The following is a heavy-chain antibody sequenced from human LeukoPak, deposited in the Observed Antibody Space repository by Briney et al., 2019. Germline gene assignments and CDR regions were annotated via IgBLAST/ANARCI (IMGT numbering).Heavy chain of an antibody. CDR3: ARRRYYDSTGYLD. D-gene: IGHD3-22*01. Sequence: PSETLSLTCTFSGDSFSSSSYYWGWIRQPPGKGLEWIGDIYYRGSTYYSPSLKSRVSISIDTSNNQFSLTLNSVTAADTALYFCARRRYYDSTGYLDWGQGTLVTVSS. V-gene: IGHV4-39*01. J-gene: IGHJ1*01. CDR1: GDSFSSSSYY. CDR2: IYYRGST.